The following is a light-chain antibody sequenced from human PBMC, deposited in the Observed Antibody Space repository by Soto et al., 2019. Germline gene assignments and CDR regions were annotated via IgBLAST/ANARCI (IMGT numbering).Light chain of an antibody. CDR1: SSDGDDYKD. CDR2: EVT. V-gene: IGLV2-14*01. CDR3: SSYTSTSTV. Sequence: QSVLTQPASVSGSPGQSITISCTGISSDGDDYKDVSWYQQHPGKAPKLMIYEVTYRPSGVSNRFSGSKSGNTASLTISGPQAEDEADYYCSSYTSTSTVFGTGTKLTVL. J-gene: IGLJ1*01.